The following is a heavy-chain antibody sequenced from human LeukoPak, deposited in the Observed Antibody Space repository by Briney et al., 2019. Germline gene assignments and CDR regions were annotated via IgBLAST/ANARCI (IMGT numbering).Heavy chain of an antibody. J-gene: IGHJ5*02. D-gene: IGHD2-15*01. V-gene: IGHV4-39*07. CDR3: AKDRAGYCSGGSCYTTFDP. CDR2: IYYSGST. Sequence: SETLSLTCTVSGGSISSSSYYWGWIRQPPGKGLEWIGTIYYSGSTHYNPSLKSRVTISVDTSRNQFSLMLSSVTAADTALYYCAKDRAGYCSGGSCYTTFDPWGQGTLVTVSS. CDR1: GGSISSSSYY.